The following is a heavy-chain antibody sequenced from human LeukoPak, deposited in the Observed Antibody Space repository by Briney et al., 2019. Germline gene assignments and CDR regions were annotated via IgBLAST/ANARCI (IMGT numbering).Heavy chain of an antibody. CDR2: IYSGGNT. V-gene: IGHV3-66*01. J-gene: IGHJ4*02. D-gene: IGHD2-15*01. CDR3: ARDGDWGGYSRPDQ. CDR1: GFTVISSY. Sequence: GGSLRLSCAASGFTVISSYMSWVRQAPGKGLEWISVIYSGGNTYYTDSVKDRFTISRDNAKNTLFLQMNSLRAEDTAVYYCARDGDWGGYSRPDQWGQGTLVTVSS.